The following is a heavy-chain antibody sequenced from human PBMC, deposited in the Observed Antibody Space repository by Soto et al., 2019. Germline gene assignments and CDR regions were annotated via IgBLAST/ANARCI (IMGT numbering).Heavy chain of an antibody. J-gene: IGHJ3*02. CDR1: GFTFSNAW. CDR3: TTDHAVVGVAAGVLTTDAFDI. CDR2: IQSKTDGGTT. V-gene: IGHV3-15*07. D-gene: IGHD2-15*01. Sequence: PGGSLRLSCAASGFTFSNAWMNWVRQAPGKGLGWVGRIQSKTDGGTTDNAAPVKGRFTISRDDSKNTLYLQMNRLKTEDTAVYYCTTDHAVVGVAAGVLTTDAFDIWGQGTMVTFSS.